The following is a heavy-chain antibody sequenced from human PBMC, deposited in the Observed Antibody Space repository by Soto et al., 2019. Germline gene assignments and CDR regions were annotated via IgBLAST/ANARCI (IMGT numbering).Heavy chain of an antibody. Sequence: GGSLRLSCSASGFTFINAWMHWARQAPGKGLEWVGLIRPMADGGVTDYAAPAKGRFAILRDDSKNTLFLQMNSLKIEDTAIYYCATLHHADPWGQGILVTVSS. V-gene: IGHV3-15*07. CDR1: GFTFINAW. CDR3: ATLHHADP. CDR2: IRPMADGGVT. J-gene: IGHJ5*02.